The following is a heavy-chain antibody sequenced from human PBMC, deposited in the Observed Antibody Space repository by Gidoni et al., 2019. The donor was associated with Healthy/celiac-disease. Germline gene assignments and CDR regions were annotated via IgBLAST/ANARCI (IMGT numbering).Heavy chain of an antibody. J-gene: IGHJ3*02. V-gene: IGHV1-46*01. CDR3: ARGGYTKPVGYAFDI. Sequence: QVQLVQSGDEVKKPGASVKVSCKASGYTFTTYYMHWVRQAPGQGLEWMGIINPIGGSTSYAQKFQGRVTMTRDTSTSTVYMELSSLRSEDTAVYYCARGGYTKPVGYAFDIWGQGTMVTVSS. CDR2: INPIGGST. D-gene: IGHD5-18*01. CDR1: GYTFTTYY.